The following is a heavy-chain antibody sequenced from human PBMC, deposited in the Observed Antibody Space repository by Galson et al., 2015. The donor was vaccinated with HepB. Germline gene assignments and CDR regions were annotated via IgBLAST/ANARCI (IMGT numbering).Heavy chain of an antibody. Sequence: SLRLSCAASGFTFSSYAMSWVRQAPGKGLEWVGRVRNKANSYTTEYAASVKGRFTISRDDSKNSLYLQMNSLKTEGTAVYYCVSSARSWPFIDYWGQGTLVTVSS. D-gene: IGHD1-26*01. CDR2: VRNKANSYTT. J-gene: IGHJ4*02. CDR3: VSSARSWPFIDY. V-gene: IGHV3-72*01. CDR1: GFTFSSYA.